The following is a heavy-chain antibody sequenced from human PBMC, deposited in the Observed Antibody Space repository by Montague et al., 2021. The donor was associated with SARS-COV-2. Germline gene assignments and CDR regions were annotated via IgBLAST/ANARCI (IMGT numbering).Heavy chain of an antibody. D-gene: IGHD3-3*01. CDR2: IYFSGST. J-gene: IGHJ5*02. CDR3: ARQKMGSVTSFGVDMHGGWFDQ. Sequence: SETLSLTCTVSGGSISSSSYFWGWIRQPPGKGLEWIGNIYFSGSTYYNPSLKSRVTISVDTSKNQFSLKLSSVTAADTAVYYCARQKMGSVTSFGVDMHGGWFDQWGQGTLVTVSS. CDR1: GGSISSSSYF. V-gene: IGHV4-39*01.